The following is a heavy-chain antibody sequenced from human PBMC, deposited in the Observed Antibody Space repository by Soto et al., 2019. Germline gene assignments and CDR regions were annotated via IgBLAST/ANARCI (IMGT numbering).Heavy chain of an antibody. CDR3: AKSMVRGVITTLGDAFDI. Sequence: QVQLVESGGGVVQPGRSLRLSCAASGFTFSSYGMHWVRQAPGKGLEWVAVISYDGSNKYYADSVKGRFTISSDNSKTTLYLQMNGLIAEDPAVYYCAKSMVRGVITTLGDAFDIWGQGTMVTVSS. J-gene: IGHJ3*02. CDR2: ISYDGSNK. D-gene: IGHD3-10*01. V-gene: IGHV3-30*18. CDR1: GFTFSSYG.